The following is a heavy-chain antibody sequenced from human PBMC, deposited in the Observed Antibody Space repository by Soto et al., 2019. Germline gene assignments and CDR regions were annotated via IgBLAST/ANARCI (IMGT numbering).Heavy chain of an antibody. CDR3: ARPGIRFGNKMDV. J-gene: IGHJ6*02. D-gene: IGHD3-10*01. CDR1: GGSISSGGYY. Sequence: PSETLSLTCTVSGGSISSGGYYWSWIRQHPGKGLEWIGYIYYSGSTYYNPSLKSRVTISVDTSKNQFSLKLSSVTAADTAVYYCARPGIRFGNKMDVWGQGTTVTVSS. V-gene: IGHV4-31*03. CDR2: IYYSGST.